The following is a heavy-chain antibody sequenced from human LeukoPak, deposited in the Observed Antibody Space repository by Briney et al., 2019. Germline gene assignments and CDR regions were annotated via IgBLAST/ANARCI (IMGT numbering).Heavy chain of an antibody. V-gene: IGHV3-21*04. J-gene: IGHJ6*02. D-gene: IGHD6-13*01. CDR3: AKRYSSILSYYYGLDV. CDR1: GFTFSSYS. CDR2: ISSSSSYI. Sequence: PGGSLRLSCAASGFTFSSYSMNWVRQAPGKGPEWVSSISSSSSYIYYADSVKGRFTISRDNSKNTLYLQMNSLRAEDAAIYYCAKRYSSILSYYYGLDVWGQGTTVTVSS.